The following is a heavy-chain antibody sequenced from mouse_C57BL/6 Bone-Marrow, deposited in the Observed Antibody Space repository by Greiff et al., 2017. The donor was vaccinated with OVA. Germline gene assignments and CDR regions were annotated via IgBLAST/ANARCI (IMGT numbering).Heavy chain of an antibody. D-gene: IGHD1-1*01. CDR2: IWWDDDK. Sequence: QVQLKESGPGILQPSQTLSLTCSFSGFSLSTFGMGVGWIRQPSGKGLEWLAHIWWDDDKYYNPALKSRLTISKDTSKNQVFLKIANVDTADTATYYCARMTEYYYGSSPLGRGEDYAMDYWGQGTSVTVSS. CDR1: GFSLSTFGMG. V-gene: IGHV8-8*01. CDR3: ARMTEYYYGSSPLGRGEDYAMDY. J-gene: IGHJ4*01.